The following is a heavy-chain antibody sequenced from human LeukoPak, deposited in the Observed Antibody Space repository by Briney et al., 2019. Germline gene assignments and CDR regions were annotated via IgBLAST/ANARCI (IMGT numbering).Heavy chain of an antibody. CDR2: INLYSGAI. CDR1: VFTFTDEY. CDR3: ARGPKSQLLLDY. Sequence: ASVNVSRKSSVFTFTDEYIHWVRQPPAQGLEGMGWINLYSGAINYAQNFQDRVILTTDTSISTAYMELSRLTSGETPGYYCARGPKSQLLLDYWDRGTLVTVSS. J-gene: IGHJ4*02. D-gene: IGHD2-2*01. V-gene: IGHV1-2*02.